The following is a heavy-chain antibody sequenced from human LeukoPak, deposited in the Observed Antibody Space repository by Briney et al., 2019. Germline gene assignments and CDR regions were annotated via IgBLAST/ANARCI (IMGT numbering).Heavy chain of an antibody. CDR3: GRSGIVTTAVPF. V-gene: IGHV3-74*01. D-gene: IGHD1-26*01. CDR2: INSDGSST. J-gene: IGHJ4*02. CDR1: GFTFSSYW. Sequence: GGSLRLSCAASGFTFSSYWMHWVRQAPGKGLVWVSRINSDGSSTSYADSVKGRFTISRDNAKNSLYLQMNTLRAEGTAVYYCGRSGIVTTAVPFWGQGTLVTVSS.